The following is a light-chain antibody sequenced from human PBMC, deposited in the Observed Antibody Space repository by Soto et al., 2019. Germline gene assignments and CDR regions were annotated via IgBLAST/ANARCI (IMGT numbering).Light chain of an antibody. Sequence: SYELTQPSSVSVSPGQTARFTCSGDVLAKKYARWFQQKPGQAPVLVIYKDSEWPSGIPERFSGFSSGTTVTLTISGAQVEDEADYYCYSVADNNLGVFGGGTKVTVL. CDR1: VLAKKY. J-gene: IGLJ2*01. CDR3: YSVADNNLGV. CDR2: KDS. V-gene: IGLV3-27*01.